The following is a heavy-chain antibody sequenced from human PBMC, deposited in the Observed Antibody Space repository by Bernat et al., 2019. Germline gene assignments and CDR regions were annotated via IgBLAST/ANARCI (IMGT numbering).Heavy chain of an antibody. J-gene: IGHJ6*02. CDR1: GFSFSSFW. D-gene: IGHD6-13*01. CDR3: AKRPGYQIGMEV. CDR2: INEDGSEE. V-gene: IGHV3-7*01. Sequence: EVQLVESGGGLVQPGGSRRLSCVGSGFSFSSFWMPWVRQPPGKGLEWVASINEDGSEEQYVDSVKGRFTISRDNTKNSLYLQMNSLRVEDTAVFYCAKRPGYQIGMEVWGQGTTVTVSS.